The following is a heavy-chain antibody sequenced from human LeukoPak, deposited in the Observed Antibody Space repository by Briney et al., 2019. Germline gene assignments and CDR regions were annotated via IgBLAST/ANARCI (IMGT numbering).Heavy chain of an antibody. Sequence: PSETLSLTCTVSGGSISSYYWGWIRQPAGKGLEWIGRIYTSGSTNYNPSLKSRVTMSVDTSKNQFSLKLSSVTAADTAVYYCARYEAARASGFDYWGQGTLVTVSS. D-gene: IGHD6-6*01. V-gene: IGHV4-4*07. CDR3: ARYEAARASGFDY. J-gene: IGHJ4*02. CDR1: GGSISSYY. CDR2: IYTSGST.